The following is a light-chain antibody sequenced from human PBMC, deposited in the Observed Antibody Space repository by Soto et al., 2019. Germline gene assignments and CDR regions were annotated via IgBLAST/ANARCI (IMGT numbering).Light chain of an antibody. CDR3: QQYGTSPPGT. Sequence: ELVLTQSPGTLSLSPGESAALSCRASQPVSSNFLAWYQQKPGQAPRLLIYGASSRATGIPDRFSGSGSGTDFTLTISRLEPEDFAVYYCQQYGTSPPGTFGQGTKVDIK. V-gene: IGKV3-20*01. CDR1: QPVSSNF. CDR2: GAS. J-gene: IGKJ1*01.